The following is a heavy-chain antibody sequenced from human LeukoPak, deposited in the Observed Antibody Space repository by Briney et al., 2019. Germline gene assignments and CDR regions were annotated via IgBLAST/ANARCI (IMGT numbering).Heavy chain of an antibody. CDR1: GFTFSSYA. Sequence: PGGSLRLSCAASGFTFSSYAMSWVRQAPGKGLEWVSAISGSGGSTYYADSVKGRFTISRDNSENTLYLQMNSLRAEDTAVYYCAKGGGRMIVVFITVYFDYWGRGPRVTVSS. V-gene: IGHV3-23*01. CDR3: AKGGGRMIVVFITVYFDY. CDR2: ISGSGGST. J-gene: IGHJ4*02. D-gene: IGHD3-22*01.